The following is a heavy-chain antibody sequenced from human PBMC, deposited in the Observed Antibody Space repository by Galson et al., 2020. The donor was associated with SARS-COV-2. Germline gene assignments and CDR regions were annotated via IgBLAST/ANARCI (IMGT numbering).Heavy chain of an antibody. J-gene: IGHJ4*02. D-gene: IGHD1-26*01. CDR3: AKEGIGSGSYVYYFDY. V-gene: IGHV3-30*18. CDR1: GFTFSSYG. Sequence: GGSLRLSCAASGFTFSSYGMHWVRQAPGKGLEWVAVISYDGSNKYYADSVKGRFTISRDNSKNTLYLQMNSLRAEDTAVYYCAKEGIGSGSYVYYFDYWGQGTLVTVSS. CDR2: ISYDGSNK.